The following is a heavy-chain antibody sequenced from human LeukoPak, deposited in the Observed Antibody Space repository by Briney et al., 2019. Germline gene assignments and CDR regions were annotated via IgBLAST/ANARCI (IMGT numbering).Heavy chain of an antibody. CDR3: GGWLLRLDAFDI. Sequence: PSETLSLTCAVYGGSSSGYYWSWIRQPPGKGLEWIGEINHSGSTNYNPSLKSRVTMSVDTSKNEFSVKLRSVTAADTAVYYCGGWLLRLDAFDIWGQGTMVTVSS. CDR2: INHSGST. V-gene: IGHV4-34*01. CDR1: GGSSSGYY. J-gene: IGHJ3*02. D-gene: IGHD3-22*01.